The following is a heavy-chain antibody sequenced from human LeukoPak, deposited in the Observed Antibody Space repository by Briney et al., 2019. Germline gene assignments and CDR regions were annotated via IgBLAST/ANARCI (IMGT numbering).Heavy chain of an antibody. V-gene: IGHV3-66*01. Sequence: GGSLRLSCAASGFTVSSNYMSWVCQGPGKGLEWVSVIYSGGSAYYADSVKGRFTISRDNSKNTLYLQMNSLRAEDTAVYYCARDQLWDYYYYYGMDVWGQGTTVTVSS. D-gene: IGHD5-18*01. J-gene: IGHJ6*02. CDR3: ARDQLWDYYYYYGMDV. CDR2: IYSGGSA. CDR1: GFTVSSNY.